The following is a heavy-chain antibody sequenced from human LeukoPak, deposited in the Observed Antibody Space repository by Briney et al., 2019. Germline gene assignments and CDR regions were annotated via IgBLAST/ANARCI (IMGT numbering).Heavy chain of an antibody. V-gene: IGHV4-39*07. CDR2: IYYSGST. CDR3: ARVFSATGPPWFDP. J-gene: IGHJ5*02. Sequence: SETLSLTCTVSGGSISSSSYYWGWIRQPPGKGLEWIGSIYYSGSTYYNPSLKSRVTISVDTSKNQFSLKLSSVTAADTAVYYCARVFSATGPPWFDPWGQGTLVTVSS. D-gene: IGHD3-10*01. CDR1: GGSISSSSYY.